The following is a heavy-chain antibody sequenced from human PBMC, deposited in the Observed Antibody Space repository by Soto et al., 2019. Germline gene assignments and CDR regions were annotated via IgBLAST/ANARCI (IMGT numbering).Heavy chain of an antibody. V-gene: IGHV4-30-4*01. CDR1: GGSISSGDYY. D-gene: IGHD5-12*01. CDR2: IYYSGST. Sequence: PSETLSLTCTGSGGSISSGDYYWSWIRQPPGKGLEWIGYIYYSGSTYYNPSLKSRVTISVDTSKNQFSLKLSSVTAADTAVYYCARASKMATNLDYWGQGTLVTVSS. J-gene: IGHJ4*02. CDR3: ARASKMATNLDY.